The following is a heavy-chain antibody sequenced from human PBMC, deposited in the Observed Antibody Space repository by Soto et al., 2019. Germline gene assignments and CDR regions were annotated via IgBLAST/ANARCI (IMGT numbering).Heavy chain of an antibody. J-gene: IGHJ4*02. Sequence: SETLSLTCTVSGGSISSSSYYWGWIRQPPGKGLEWIGSIYYSGSTYYNPSLKSRVTISVDTSKNQFSLKLSSVTAADTAVYYCARSIAARPLEPFDYWGQGTLVTVSS. D-gene: IGHD6-6*01. CDR3: ARSIAARPLEPFDY. V-gene: IGHV4-39*01. CDR2: IYYSGST. CDR1: GGSISSSSYY.